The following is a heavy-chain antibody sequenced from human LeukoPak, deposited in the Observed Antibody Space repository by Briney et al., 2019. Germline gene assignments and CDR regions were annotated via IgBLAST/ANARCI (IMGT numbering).Heavy chain of an antibody. D-gene: IGHD6-13*01. V-gene: IGHV1-69*01. CDR3: AREMTSYSSSWCIRAFDI. CDR2: IIPIFGTA. J-gene: IGHJ3*02. CDR1: GGTFSSYA. Sequence: GSSVKVSCKASGGTFSSYAISWVRQAPGQGLEWMGGIIPIFGTANYAQKFQGRVTITADESTSTAYMELSSLRSEDTAVYYCAREMTSYSSSWCIRAFDIWGQGTMVTVSS.